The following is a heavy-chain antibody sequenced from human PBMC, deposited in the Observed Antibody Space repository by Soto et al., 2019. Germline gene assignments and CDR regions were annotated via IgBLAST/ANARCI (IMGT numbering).Heavy chain of an antibody. CDR2: ISENGSRT. D-gene: IGHD3-10*01. V-gene: IGHV3-23*01. CDR3: AKHSADLPFDW. J-gene: IGHJ4*02. Sequence: EVHLLESGGGWVQPGGSLRVSCEGSGFTFSRHVMNWVRQAPGKGLEWVSSISENGSRTYYADSVRGRFTISRDNYNNTVYLQMSSLRAEDTALYYCAKHSADLPFDWWGQGTLVAVSS. CDR1: GFTFSRHV.